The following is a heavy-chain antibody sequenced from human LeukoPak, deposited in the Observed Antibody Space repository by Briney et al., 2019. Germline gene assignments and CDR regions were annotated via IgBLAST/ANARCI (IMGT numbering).Heavy chain of an antibody. CDR3: ARHTRGDDAFDI. CDR1: GGSISSYY. Sequence: SETLSLTCTVSGGSISSYYWSWIRQPPGKGLEWIGNIYYSGSTNYNPPLQSRVTISVDTSKNQFSLKLSSVTAADTAVYYCARHTRGDDAFDIWGQGTMVTVSS. D-gene: IGHD3-10*01. V-gene: IGHV4-59*01. CDR2: IYYSGST. J-gene: IGHJ3*02.